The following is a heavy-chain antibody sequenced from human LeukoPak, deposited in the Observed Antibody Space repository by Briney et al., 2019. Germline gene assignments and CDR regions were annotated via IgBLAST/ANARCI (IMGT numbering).Heavy chain of an antibody. D-gene: IGHD2-8*01. Sequence: SETLSLTCAVTGGSISSGGYSWSWNRQPRGKGLEWIGYIYHSGSTYYNPSLKSRVTISVDRSKNQFSLKLSSVTAADTAVYYCARGPVSPKDYYYYYGMDVWGQGTTVTVSS. V-gene: IGHV4-30-2*01. J-gene: IGHJ6*02. CDR3: ARGPVSPKDYYYYYGMDV. CDR1: GGSISSGGYS. CDR2: IYHSGST.